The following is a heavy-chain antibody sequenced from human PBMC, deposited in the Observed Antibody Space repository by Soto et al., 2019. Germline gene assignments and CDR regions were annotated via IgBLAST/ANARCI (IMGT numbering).Heavy chain of an antibody. D-gene: IGHD6-6*01. CDR1: GYTLTELS. V-gene: IGHV1-24*01. J-gene: IGHJ4*02. Sequence: GASVKVSCKVSGYTLTELSMHWVRQAPGKGLEWMGGFDPEDGETIYAQKFQGRVTMTEDTSTDTAYMELSSLRSEDTAVYYCATSHIAARPGAYYFDYWGQGTLVTVSS. CDR2: FDPEDGET. CDR3: ATSHIAARPGAYYFDY.